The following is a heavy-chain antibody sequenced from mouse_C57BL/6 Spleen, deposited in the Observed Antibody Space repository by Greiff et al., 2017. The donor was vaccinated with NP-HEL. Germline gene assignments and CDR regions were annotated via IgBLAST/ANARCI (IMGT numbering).Heavy chain of an antibody. CDR1: GFTFSDYG. J-gene: IGHJ3*01. CDR2: ISSGSSTI. Sequence: EVHLVESGGGLVKPGGSLKLSCAASGFTFSDYGMHWVRQAPEKGLEWVAYISSGSSTIYYADTVKGRFTISRDNAKNTLFLQLTSLRSEDSAMYYCARGDWDDTAWFAYWGQGTLVTVSA. V-gene: IGHV5-17*01. D-gene: IGHD4-1*01. CDR3: ARGDWDDTAWFAY.